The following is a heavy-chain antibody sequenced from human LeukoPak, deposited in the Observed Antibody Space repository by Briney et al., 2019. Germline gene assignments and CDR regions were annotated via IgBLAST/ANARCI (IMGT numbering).Heavy chain of an antibody. V-gene: IGHV3-23*01. D-gene: IGHD1-1*01. J-gene: IGHJ4*02. CDR2: LRGNGDT. CDR1: GFTFNNYA. CDR3: AKASWASNADAVW. Sequence: GGSLRLSCAASGFTFNNYAMSWVRQAPVRGLEWVSSLRGNGDTFYADSVKGRFTLSRDDSRNTVYLQLNNLRVEDTAVYYCAKASWASNADAVWWGQGTLVTVSS.